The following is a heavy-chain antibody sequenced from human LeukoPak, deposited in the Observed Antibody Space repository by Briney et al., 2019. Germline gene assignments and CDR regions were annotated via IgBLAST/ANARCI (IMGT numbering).Heavy chain of an antibody. Sequence: SETLSLTCAVYGGSFSGYYWSWIRQPPGKGLEWIGEINHSGSTNYNPSLKSRVTISVDTSKSQFSLKLSSVTAADTAVYYCARQDYDSTDYWGQGTLVTVSS. V-gene: IGHV4-34*01. D-gene: IGHD3-3*01. CDR3: ARQDYDSTDY. J-gene: IGHJ4*02. CDR2: INHSGST. CDR1: GGSFSGYY.